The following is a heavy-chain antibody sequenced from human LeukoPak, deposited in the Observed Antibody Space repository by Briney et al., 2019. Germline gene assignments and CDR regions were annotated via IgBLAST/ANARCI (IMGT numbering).Heavy chain of an antibody. CDR3: AKDNFDSSVGYFDY. J-gene: IGHJ4*02. Sequence: GGSLRLSCAASGFTFSSYAMSWVRQVPGKGLEWVSGISGGGGKTYYTDSVKGRCTISRDTSKNTLYLQMNSLRAADTAIYYCAKDNFDSSVGYFDYWGQGTLVTVSS. CDR1: GFTFSSYA. CDR2: ISGGGGKT. V-gene: IGHV3-23*01. D-gene: IGHD3-22*01.